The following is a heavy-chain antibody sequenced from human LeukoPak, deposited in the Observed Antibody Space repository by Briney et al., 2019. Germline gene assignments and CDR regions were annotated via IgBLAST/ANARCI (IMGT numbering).Heavy chain of an antibody. CDR1: GGTFSSYA. CDR2: IIPIFGTA. V-gene: IGHV1-69*06. Sequence: VASVKVSCKASGGTFSSYAISWVRQAPGQGLEWMGGIIPIFGTANYAQKFQGRVTITADKSTSTAYMELSSLRSEDTAVYYCAGNTGLRFLGANDYWGQGTLVTVSS. J-gene: IGHJ4*02. D-gene: IGHD3-3*01. CDR3: AGNTGLRFLGANDY.